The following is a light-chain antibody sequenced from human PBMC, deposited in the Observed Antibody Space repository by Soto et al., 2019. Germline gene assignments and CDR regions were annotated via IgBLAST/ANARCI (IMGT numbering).Light chain of an antibody. Sequence: DVEMTQSPSTLPTSIGDRVTINCRASQNVSNWLAWYQQKPGKTPKLQISKASRLESGVPSRFCARGSGTDCTRTSNSLQSDDFATYFCQQFSKESTFGQGTKLEIK. CDR2: KAS. V-gene: IGKV1-5*03. CDR1: QNVSNW. CDR3: QQFSKEST. J-gene: IGKJ2*01.